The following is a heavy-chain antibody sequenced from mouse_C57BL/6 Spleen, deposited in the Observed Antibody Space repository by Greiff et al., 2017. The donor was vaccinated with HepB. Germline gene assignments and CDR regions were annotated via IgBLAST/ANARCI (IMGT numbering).Heavy chain of an antibody. J-gene: IGHJ3*01. Sequence: VQLQQPGTELVKPGASVKLSCKASGYTFTSYWMHWVKQRPGQGLEWIGNINPSNGGTNYNEQFKSKATLTVDKSSSTAYMQHSSRTSEDAAVYYCAREALTGTGAWFAYWGQGTLVTVSA. V-gene: IGHV1-53*01. CDR2: INPSNGGT. CDR1: GYTFTSYW. CDR3: AREALTGTGAWFAY. D-gene: IGHD4-1*01.